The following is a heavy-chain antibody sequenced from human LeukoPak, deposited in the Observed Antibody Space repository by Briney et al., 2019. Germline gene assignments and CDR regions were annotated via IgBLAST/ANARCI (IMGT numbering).Heavy chain of an antibody. CDR1: GFTFDDYA. CDR3: ARDRRPLTGYNAQDY. J-gene: IGHJ4*02. CDR2: IDCNSRST. V-gene: IGHV3-9*01. D-gene: IGHD3-9*01. Sequence: SLRLSCAASGFTFDDYAMQWVRLSPGKGLEWVSRIDCNSRSTVYADSVRGRFTISRDNAKNSLYLQMNSLRPEDTALYYCARDRRPLTGYNAQDYWGRGPLVTVSS.